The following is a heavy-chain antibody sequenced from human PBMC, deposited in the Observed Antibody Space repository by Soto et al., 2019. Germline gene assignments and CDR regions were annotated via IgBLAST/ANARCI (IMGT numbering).Heavy chain of an antibody. CDR1: GASISSTNW. V-gene: IGHV4-4*02. CDR3: ATLPPRIVVVVLPIPT. CDR2: IYHTGST. D-gene: IGHD2-15*01. J-gene: IGHJ4*02. Sequence: QVQLQESGPRLVKPSGTLSLTCAVSGASISSTNWWTWVRQPPGKGLEWIGEIYHTGSTKYNPSLQSRVTRSLDKSNTQFSLNLSSVTAADTAVYYCATLPPRIVVVVLPIPTWGQGTLVTVSS.